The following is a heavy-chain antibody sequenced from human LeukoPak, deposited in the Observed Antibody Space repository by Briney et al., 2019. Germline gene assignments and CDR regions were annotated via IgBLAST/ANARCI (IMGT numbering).Heavy chain of an antibody. D-gene: IGHD3-9*01. CDR3: ARETIFTPNGYYYYYYMDV. CDR1: GGSISSYY. CDR2: IYYSGST. J-gene: IGHJ6*03. Sequence: PSETLSLTCTVSGGSISSYYWSWIRQHPGKSLEWIGYIYYSGSTYYNPSLKSRVTISVDTSKNQFSLKLSSVTAADTAVYYRARETIFTPNGYYYYYYMDVWGKGTTVTVSS. V-gene: IGHV4-59*06.